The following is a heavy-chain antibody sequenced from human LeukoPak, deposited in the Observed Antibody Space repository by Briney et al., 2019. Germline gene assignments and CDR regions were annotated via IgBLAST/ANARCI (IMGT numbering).Heavy chain of an antibody. J-gene: IGHJ5*02. CDR2: INHSGST. CDR3: ARLGVQLWTRGWFDP. D-gene: IGHD5-18*01. V-gene: IGHV4-34*01. Sequence: SETLSLTCADYGGSFSGYYWSWIRQPPGKGLEWIGEINHSGSTNYNPSLKSRVTISVDTSKNQFSLKLSSVTAADTAVYYCARLGVQLWTRGWFDPWGQGTLVTVSS. CDR1: GGSFSGYY.